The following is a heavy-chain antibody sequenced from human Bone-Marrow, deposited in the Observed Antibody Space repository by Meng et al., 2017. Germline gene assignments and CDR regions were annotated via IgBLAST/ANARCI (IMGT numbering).Heavy chain of an antibody. CDR1: GFTFSNAW. CDR2: MKSNVDGGTV. Sequence: VQLVESGGAFVKPGGSLRRSFAASGFTFSNAWMTWVRQAPGKGLEWIGRMKSNVDGGTVDYAAAVKGRFFISRDDSENTFYLQMNSLKTEDTAVYYCSGHVDYWGHGTLVTVSS. V-gene: IGHV3-15*02. J-gene: IGHJ4*01. CDR3: SGHVDY.